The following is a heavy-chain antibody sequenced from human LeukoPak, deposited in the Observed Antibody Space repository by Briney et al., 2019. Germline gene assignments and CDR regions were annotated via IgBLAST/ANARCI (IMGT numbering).Heavy chain of an antibody. V-gene: IGHV3-74*01. CDR1: GFTFSGSW. CDR2: ISTDGSST. J-gene: IGHJ4*02. D-gene: IGHD3-3*01. Sequence: GGSLRLSCAASGFTFSGSWMHWVRQAPGKGLVWVSHISTDGSSTTYADSVRGRFIISRDNARNTLYLQMNSLRVGDTAVYYCATSPIFSNDWGQGTLVTVSS. CDR3: ATSPIFSND.